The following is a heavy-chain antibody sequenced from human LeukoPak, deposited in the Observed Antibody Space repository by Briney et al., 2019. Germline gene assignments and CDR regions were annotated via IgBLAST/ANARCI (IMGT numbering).Heavy chain of an antibody. CDR1: GGSISGGSYF. V-gene: IGHV4-39*01. J-gene: IGHJ4*02. CDR3: VRLKEGIDY. D-gene: IGHD3-10*01. Sequence: SGTLSLTCAVSGGSISGGSYFWGWIRQPPGKGLEWIGSIYYSGNTYYNPSLKSRVTISVDTSKNQFSLKQSSVTAADTAVYYCVRLKEGIDYWGQGTLVTVSS. CDR2: IYYSGNT.